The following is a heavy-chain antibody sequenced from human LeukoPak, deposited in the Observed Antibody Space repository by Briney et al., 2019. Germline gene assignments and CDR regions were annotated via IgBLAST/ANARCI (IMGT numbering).Heavy chain of an antibody. CDR1: GYRFTSYW. CDR2: IYPGDSDT. Sequence: GESLKISCKGSGYRFTSYWIAWVRQMPGKGLEWMGIIYPGDSDTRYSPSFQGQVTISADKSINTAYLQWSSLKASGTAMYYCARRNNPYGEHDYWGQGTLVTVSS. D-gene: IGHD4-17*01. J-gene: IGHJ4*02. CDR3: ARRNNPYGEHDY. V-gene: IGHV5-51*01.